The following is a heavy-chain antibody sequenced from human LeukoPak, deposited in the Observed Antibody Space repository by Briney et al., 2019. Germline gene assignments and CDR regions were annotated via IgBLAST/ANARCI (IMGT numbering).Heavy chain of an antibody. CDR2: ISAYNGNT. Sequence: ASVKVSCKASGYTFTSYGISWVRQAPGQGLEWMGWISAYNGNTNYAQKLQGRVTMTTDTSTSTAYMELSSLRSEDTAVYYCASMVRARDWFDPWGQGTLVTVSS. CDR1: GYTFTSYG. J-gene: IGHJ5*02. V-gene: IGHV1-18*01. CDR3: ASMVRARDWFDP. D-gene: IGHD3-10*01.